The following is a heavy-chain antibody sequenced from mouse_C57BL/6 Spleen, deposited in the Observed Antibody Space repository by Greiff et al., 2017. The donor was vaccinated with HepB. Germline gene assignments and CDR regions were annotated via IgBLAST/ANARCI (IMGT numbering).Heavy chain of an antibody. V-gene: IGHV1-22*01. CDR1: GYTFTDYN. D-gene: IGHD2-1*01. CDR3: AREIYYGNYGRSAMDY. CDR2: INPNNGGT. J-gene: IGHJ4*01. Sequence: EVQLQQSGPELVKPGASVKMSCKASGYTFTDYNMHWVKQSHGKSLEWIGYINPNNGGTSYNQKFKGKATLTVNKSSSTAYMELRSLTSEDSAVYYCAREIYYGNYGRSAMDYWGQGTSVTVSS.